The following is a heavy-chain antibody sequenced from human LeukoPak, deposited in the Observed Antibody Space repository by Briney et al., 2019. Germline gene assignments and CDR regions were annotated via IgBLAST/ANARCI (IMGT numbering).Heavy chain of an antibody. J-gene: IGHJ4*02. V-gene: IGHV1-18*01. D-gene: IGHD1-26*01. CDR1: GYTFTSYG. CDR3: ARGWELHE. Sequence: ASVKVSCKASGYTFTSYGMSWVRRAPGQGLEWMGWINTYNDNTDYAQKVQGRVTMTTDTSTSTAYMELTSLRSDDTAVYYCARGWELHEWGQGTLVTVSS. CDR2: INTYNDNT.